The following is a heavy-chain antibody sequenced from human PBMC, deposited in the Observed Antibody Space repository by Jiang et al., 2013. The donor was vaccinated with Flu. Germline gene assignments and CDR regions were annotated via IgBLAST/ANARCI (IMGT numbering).Heavy chain of an antibody. V-gene: IGHV3-23*01. CDR1: GFTFSSFA. J-gene: IGHJ6*02. CDR2: ISGGST. Sequence: VQLLESGGGLVQPGGSLRLSCAASGFTFSSFALTWVRQAPGKGLEWVSGISGGSTYYADSVKGRFTISRDNSKHTLYLQMNSLRAEDTAVYYCAKDTSPYYDASGNYYKHYYYGMDVWGQGTTVTVSS. CDR3: AKDTSPYYDASGNYYKHYYYGMDV. D-gene: IGHD3-10*01.